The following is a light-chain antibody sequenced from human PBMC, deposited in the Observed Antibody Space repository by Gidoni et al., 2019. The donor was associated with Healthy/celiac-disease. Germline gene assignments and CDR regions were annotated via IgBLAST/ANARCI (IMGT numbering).Light chain of an antibody. Sequence: DIVMTQSPLSLPVTPGEPASISCRSSQSLLHSNGYNYLDWYLQKPGQSPQLLIYLGSNRASGVPDRFSGSGSGTDFTLKISRVEAEDVGVYYCMQAIQTPLTFVSGTKVDIK. CDR3: MQAIQTPLT. J-gene: IGKJ3*01. CDR2: LGS. CDR1: QSLLHSNGYNY. V-gene: IGKV2-28*01.